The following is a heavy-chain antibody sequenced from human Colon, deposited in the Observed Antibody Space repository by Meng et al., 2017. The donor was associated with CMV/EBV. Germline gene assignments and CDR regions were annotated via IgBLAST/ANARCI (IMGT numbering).Heavy chain of an antibody. J-gene: IGHJ5*02. CDR3: ARARAAPYNWFDP. D-gene: IGHD2-15*01. Sequence: ASVNVSCKASGYTFTSYDINWVRQATGQGLEWMGWMNPNSGNTGYAQKFQGRVTMTRNTSISTAYMELSSLRSEDTAVYYCARARAAPYNWFDPWGQGTLVTVSS. CDR2: MNPNSGNT. V-gene: IGHV1-8*01. CDR1: GYTFTSYD.